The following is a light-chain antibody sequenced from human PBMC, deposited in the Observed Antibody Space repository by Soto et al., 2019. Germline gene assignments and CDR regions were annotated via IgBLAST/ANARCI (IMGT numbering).Light chain of an antibody. Sequence: DIQMTQSPSSLSASVGDRITITCRASQSISSYLNWYQQKPGKAPKLLIYAASSLQSGVPSRFSGSGSGTDFTLPISSLQPEDFATYYCQQRFHTPWTFGQGTRVEIK. CDR1: QSISSY. CDR2: AAS. V-gene: IGKV1-39*01. J-gene: IGKJ1*01. CDR3: QQRFHTPWT.